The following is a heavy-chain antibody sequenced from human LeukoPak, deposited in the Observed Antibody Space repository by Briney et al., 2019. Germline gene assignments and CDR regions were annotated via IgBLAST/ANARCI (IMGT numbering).Heavy chain of an antibody. D-gene: IGHD1-26*01. CDR1: GFTFSSYS. V-gene: IGHV3-21*01. Sequence: GGSLRLSCAASGFTFSSYSMNWVRQAPGKGLEWVSSISSSSSYIYYADSVKGRSTISRDNAKNSLYLQMNSLRAEDTAVYYCARGLTWELLRGVFDYWGQGTLVTVSS. J-gene: IGHJ4*02. CDR2: ISSSSSYI. CDR3: ARGLTWELLRGVFDY.